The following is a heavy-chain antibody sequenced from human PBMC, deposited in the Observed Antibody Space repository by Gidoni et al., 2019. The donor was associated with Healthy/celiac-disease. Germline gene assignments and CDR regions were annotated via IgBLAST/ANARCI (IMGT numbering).Heavy chain of an antibody. J-gene: IGHJ6*02. CDR2: ISYDGSNK. V-gene: IGHV3-30*18. CDR3: AKERSSGWSLAHYGMDV. Sequence: SSYGMHWVRQAPGKGLEWVAVISYDGSNKYYADSVKGRFTISRDNSKNTLYLQMNSLRAEDTAVYYCAKERSSGWSLAHYGMDVWGQGTTVTVSS. CDR1: SSYG. D-gene: IGHD6-19*01.